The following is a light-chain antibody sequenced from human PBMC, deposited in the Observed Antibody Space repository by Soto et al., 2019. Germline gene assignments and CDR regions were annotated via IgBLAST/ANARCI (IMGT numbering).Light chain of an antibody. CDR3: QQYSKWPLT. J-gene: IGKJ4*01. CDR2: GAS. V-gene: IGKV3-15*01. CDR1: QSASNY. Sequence: EIVISQSPATLSVSQGERATLSCRASQSASNYLAWYQKKPGQAPRLLIYGASTRATGIPARFSGSGSGTEFILTISSLQSEDFAVYYCQQYSKWPLTFGGGTEVDI.